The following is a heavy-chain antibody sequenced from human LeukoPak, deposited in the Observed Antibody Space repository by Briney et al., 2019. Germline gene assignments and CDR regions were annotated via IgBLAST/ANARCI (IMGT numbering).Heavy chain of an antibody. CDR2: IRYDGSNK. V-gene: IGHV3-30*02. Sequence: GGSLRLSCAASGFTFSSYGMHWVRQAPGKGLEWVAFIRYDGSNKYYADSVKGRFTISRDNSKNTLYLQMNSLRAEDTAVYYCAKDLRFLEWLPNYFDYWGQGTLVTVSP. J-gene: IGHJ4*02. CDR3: AKDLRFLEWLPNYFDY. D-gene: IGHD3-3*01. CDR1: GFTFSSYG.